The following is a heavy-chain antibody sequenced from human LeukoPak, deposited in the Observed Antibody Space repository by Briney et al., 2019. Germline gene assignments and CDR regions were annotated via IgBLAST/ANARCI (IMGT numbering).Heavy chain of an antibody. CDR2: INHSGST. CDR3: AISRTYFTRDAFDG. J-gene: IGHJ3*01. CDR1: GGSLSGFS. V-gene: IGHV4-34*01. D-gene: IGHD2-2*01. Sequence: SQTLSLTRAVYGGSLSGFSWSWIRQPPGEGLEWIGEINHSGSTNYNPSPKSRVTISGDTSKHHFSPELSSVSPADTAVCYCAISRTYFTRDAFDGWLQETMVSVPS.